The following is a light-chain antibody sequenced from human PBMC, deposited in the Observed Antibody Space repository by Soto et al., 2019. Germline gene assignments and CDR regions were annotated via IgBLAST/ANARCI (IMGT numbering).Light chain of an antibody. V-gene: IGLV2-11*01. Sequence: ALTQPRSVSGSPGQSVTISCTGTSSDVGGYQYVSWYQQRPGKVPILMIYDVSKRPSGVPDRFSGSKSGITASLTISGLQAEDEADYYCCSYAGVYAFVFGSGTKVTVL. CDR3: CSYAGVYAFV. CDR1: SSDVGGYQY. CDR2: DVS. J-gene: IGLJ1*01.